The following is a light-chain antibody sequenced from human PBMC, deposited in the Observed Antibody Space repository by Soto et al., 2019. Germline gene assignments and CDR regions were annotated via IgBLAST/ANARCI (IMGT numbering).Light chain of an antibody. CDR3: QQYGASYT. J-gene: IGKJ2*01. Sequence: LVLTQSPGTLSVSPGERATLSCRASQTISSRLAWYQHKFGQAPRLLIYDASSRATGIPDRFSGSGSGTDFTLTISRLDSEDFAVYYGQQYGASYTFGQGTKLDMK. CDR2: DAS. V-gene: IGKV3-20*01. CDR1: QTISSR.